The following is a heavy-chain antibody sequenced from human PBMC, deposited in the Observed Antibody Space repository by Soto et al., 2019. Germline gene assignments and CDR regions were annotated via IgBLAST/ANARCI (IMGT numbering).Heavy chain of an antibody. CDR3: AKNWLTVYYYYGMDV. J-gene: IGHJ6*02. V-gene: IGHV3-23*01. CDR2: ISGSGGST. Sequence: EVQLLEYGGGLVQPGRSLRLSCAAAGLTFSSYAMSWVRQAPGKGLEWVSAISGSGGSTYYADSVKGRFTISRDNSTNTLYLQMNSLRAEDTAVYYCAKNWLTVYYYYGMDVWGQGTTVTVSS. CDR1: GLTFSSYA. D-gene: IGHD3-22*01.